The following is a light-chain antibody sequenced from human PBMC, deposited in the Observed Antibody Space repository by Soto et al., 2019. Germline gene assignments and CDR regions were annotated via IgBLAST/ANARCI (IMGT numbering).Light chain of an antibody. CDR2: RDD. V-gene: IGLV1-44*01. Sequence: QSVLTQPPSVSGTPGQRVTISCSGGRSNIGSNTVAWYQQFPGTTPKLLIYRDDQRPSGVPDRFSGSKSGASASLAISGLQCDDEADYYCAVWDDTLYGRVFGGGTKLTVL. CDR1: RSNIGSNT. CDR3: AVWDDTLYGRV. J-gene: IGLJ3*02.